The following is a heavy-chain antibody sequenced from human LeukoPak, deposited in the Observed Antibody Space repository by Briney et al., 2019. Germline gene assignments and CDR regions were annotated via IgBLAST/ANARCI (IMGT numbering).Heavy chain of an antibody. D-gene: IGHD3-10*01. CDR1: GLTFSSYS. CDR2: ISSGSSYT. V-gene: IGHV3-21*01. J-gene: IGHJ4*02. CDR3: ARAHTSSGGFFDY. Sequence: KSGGSLRLSCAASGLTFSSYSMNWVRQAPGKGLEWVSSISSGSSYTYYADSVKGRFTISRDNAKNSLYLQMNSLRAEDTAVYYCARAHTSSGGFFDYWGQGNLVTVSS.